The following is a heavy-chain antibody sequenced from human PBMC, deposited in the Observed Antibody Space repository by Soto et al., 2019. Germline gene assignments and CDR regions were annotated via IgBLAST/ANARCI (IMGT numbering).Heavy chain of an antibody. V-gene: IGHV4-59*01. Sequence: QVQLQESGPGLVKPSETLSLTCAVSGDSISTYYCMWIRQPPGKGLESIGYLYYGRSANYNPSLKRLVTLSVDTSTNQCSPPLSSMTAADTAVYYCALRSMAVVPEYWGQGTLVTVSS. J-gene: IGHJ4*02. CDR2: LYYGRSA. CDR1: GDSISTYY. D-gene: IGHD3-22*01. CDR3: ALRSMAVVPEY.